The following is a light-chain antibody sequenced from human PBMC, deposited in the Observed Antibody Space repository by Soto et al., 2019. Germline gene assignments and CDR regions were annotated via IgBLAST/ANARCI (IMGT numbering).Light chain of an antibody. CDR2: GAS. V-gene: IGKV3-15*01. CDR1: QSVSSN. Sequence: EIVMAQSPATLSVSPGERATLSCRASQSVSSNLAWYQQKPGQAPRLLIYGASTRATGIPARFSGSASGTEFTLTISSLQSEDFAVYYCQQYYNWPPWTFGQGTKVEIK. CDR3: QQYYNWPPWT. J-gene: IGKJ1*01.